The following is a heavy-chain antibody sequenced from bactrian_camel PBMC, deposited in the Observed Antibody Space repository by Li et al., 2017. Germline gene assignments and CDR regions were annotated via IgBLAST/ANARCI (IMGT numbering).Heavy chain of an antibody. CDR1: GGPKLTFC. D-gene: IGHD2*01. J-gene: IGHJ6*01. Sequence: HVQLVESGGGSVQSGRSLILSCKVTGGPKLTFCMGWFRQAPGKEREAVASVYTNRLTGKRRSYYADSKKGRFTISRDYAKNTLYLQMSSLKPDDTAQYYCAADPGTYCSGAYNPFDFRYWGQGTQVTVS. CDR3: AADPGTYCSGAYNPFDFRY. V-gene: IGHV3-2*01. CDR2: VYTNRLTGKRRS.